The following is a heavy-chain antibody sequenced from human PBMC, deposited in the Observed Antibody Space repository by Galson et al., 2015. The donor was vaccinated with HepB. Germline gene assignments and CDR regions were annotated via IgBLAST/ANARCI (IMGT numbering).Heavy chain of an antibody. CDR1: GYTFTSYY. V-gene: IGHV1-46*01. D-gene: IGHD2-15*01. CDR2: INPSGGST. CDR3: AREGRYCSGGSCYAVGYYGMDV. J-gene: IGHJ6*02. Sequence: SVKVSCKASGYTFTSYYMHWVRQAPGQGLEWMGIINPSGGSTSYAQKFQGRATMTRDTSTSTVYMELSSLRSEDTAVYYCAREGRYCSGGSCYAVGYYGMDVWGQGTTVTVSS.